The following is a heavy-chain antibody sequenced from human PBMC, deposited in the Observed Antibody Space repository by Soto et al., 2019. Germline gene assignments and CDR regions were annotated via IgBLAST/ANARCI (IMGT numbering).Heavy chain of an antibody. Sequence: PGESLKISCKGSGYSFTSYWISWVRQMPGKGLEWMGRIDPSDSYTNYSPSFQGHVTISADKSISTAYLQWSSLKASDTAMYYCARQHGDYLGYYYYYGLDVWGLGTAVTVSS. CDR2: IDPSDSYT. CDR3: ARQHGDYLGYYYYYGLDV. D-gene: IGHD4-17*01. CDR1: GYSFTSYW. J-gene: IGHJ6*02. V-gene: IGHV5-10-1*01.